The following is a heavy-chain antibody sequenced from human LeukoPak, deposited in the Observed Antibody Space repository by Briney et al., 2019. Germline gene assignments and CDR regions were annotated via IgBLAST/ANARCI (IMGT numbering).Heavy chain of an antibody. J-gene: IGHJ4*02. CDR3: ARTNAWHPGDY. CDR2: INQDGSIR. Sequence: GGSLRLSCAASGSMFSSYWMTWVRQAPGKGLEWVANINQDGSIRYYVGSVQGRFTISRDNAKNSLYLQMYSLRAEDTAVYYCARTNAWHPGDYWGQGTLVTVSS. V-gene: IGHV3-7*01. CDR1: GSMFSSYW. D-gene: IGHD2-2*01.